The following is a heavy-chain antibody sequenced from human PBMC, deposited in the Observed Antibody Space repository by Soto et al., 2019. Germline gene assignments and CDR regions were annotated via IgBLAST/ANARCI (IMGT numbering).Heavy chain of an antibody. CDR2: SYYSGGT. Sequence: XTLSLPCTVSGGSLSTYFWTWIRQPPGKGLEWIGYSYYSGGTNYKPSPQSRVTILVDSSKKQFSLKMTSVTSADTDVYYCARLTVGAEFYFDHWGQGILCTVS. CDR1: GGSLSTYF. D-gene: IGHD1-26*01. V-gene: IGHV4-59*01. J-gene: IGHJ4*02. CDR3: ARLTVGAEFYFDH.